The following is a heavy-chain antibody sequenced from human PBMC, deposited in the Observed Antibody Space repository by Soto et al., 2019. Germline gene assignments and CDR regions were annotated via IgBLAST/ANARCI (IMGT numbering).Heavy chain of an antibody. J-gene: IGHJ6*02. CDR2: IIPKSGGT. CDR3: ARGHSTDCSNGVCSFFYNHEMDV. Sequence: QVQLVQSGAEVKKPGASVRVSCKASGYSFTDYHIHWVRQAPGQGLEWLGRIIPKSGGTSTAQKFQGWVTMTRDRSISTVYMELTRLRSDDTAVYFCARGHSTDCSNGVCSFFYNHEMDVWGQGTTVTVSS. D-gene: IGHD2-8*01. CDR1: GYSFTDYH. V-gene: IGHV1-2*04.